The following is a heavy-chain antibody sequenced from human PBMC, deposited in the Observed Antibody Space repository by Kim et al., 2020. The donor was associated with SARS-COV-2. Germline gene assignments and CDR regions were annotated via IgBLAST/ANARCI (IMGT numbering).Heavy chain of an antibody. CDR2: I. D-gene: IGHD5-18*01. J-gene: IGHJ4*02. Sequence: IHYADSGKGRFTISRDNAKNSLYLQMSSLRAEDTAVYYCARVSCWYGYSYWGEGALVTAAS. V-gene: IGHV3-11*01. CDR3: ARVSCWYGYSY.